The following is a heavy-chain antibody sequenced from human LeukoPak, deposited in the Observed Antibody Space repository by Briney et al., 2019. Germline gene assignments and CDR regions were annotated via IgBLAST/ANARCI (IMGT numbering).Heavy chain of an antibody. Sequence: GASVKVSCKASGGTFSSYAISWVRQAPGQGLECMGWMNPNSGNTGYAQKFQGRVTMTRNTSISTAYMELSSLRSEDTAVYYCARAISGYENPANYYYYYMDVWGKGTTVTISS. CDR2: MNPNSGNT. CDR1: GGTFSSYA. CDR3: ARAISGYENPANYYYYYMDV. V-gene: IGHV1-8*02. J-gene: IGHJ6*03. D-gene: IGHD5-12*01.